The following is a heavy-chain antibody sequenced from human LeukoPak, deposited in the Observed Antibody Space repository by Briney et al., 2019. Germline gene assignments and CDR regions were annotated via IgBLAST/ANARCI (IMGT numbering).Heavy chain of an antibody. J-gene: IGHJ5*02. CDR3: ARVIAAAGKANWFDP. V-gene: IGHV1-18*01. D-gene: IGHD6-13*01. Sequence: GASVNVSCKASGYTFTSYGISWVRQAPGQGLEWMGWISAYNGNTNYAQKLQGRVTMTTDTSTSTAYMELRSLRSDDTAVYYCARVIAAAGKANWFDPWGQGTLVTVSS. CDR2: ISAYNGNT. CDR1: GYTFTSYG.